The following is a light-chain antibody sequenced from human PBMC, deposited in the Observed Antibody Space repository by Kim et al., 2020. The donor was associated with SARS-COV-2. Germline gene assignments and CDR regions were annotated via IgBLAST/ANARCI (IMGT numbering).Light chain of an antibody. CDR1: QDISNS. V-gene: IGKV1-33*01. CDR3: QHYDNLP. CDR2: GAS. Sequence: PSEAERDRVTTTWQAVQDISNSLYWYQQEQGKAPKVLIYGASNMETGVPSRFSGSGSGTDFTFTISSLQPEDIATYYCQHYDNLPFGGGTKVDIK. J-gene: IGKJ4*01.